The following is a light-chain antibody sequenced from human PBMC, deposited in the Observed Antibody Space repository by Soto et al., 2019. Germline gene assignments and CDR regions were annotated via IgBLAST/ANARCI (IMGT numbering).Light chain of an antibody. CDR1: QSISNY. Sequence: DIQMTQSPSSLSASVGDRVTITCRASQSISNYLNWYQQKPGKAPKVLIYAASSLQSGVPSRFSGSGSGTEFTLTISILQPEDVATYYCQRSYSAPTWTFGQGTRVEIK. J-gene: IGKJ1*01. V-gene: IGKV1-39*01. CDR2: AAS. CDR3: QRSYSAPTWT.